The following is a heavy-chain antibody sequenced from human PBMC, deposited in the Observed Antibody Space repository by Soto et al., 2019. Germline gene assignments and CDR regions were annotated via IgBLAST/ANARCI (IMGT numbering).Heavy chain of an antibody. D-gene: IGHD6-13*01. CDR2: ISYDGSNK. V-gene: IGHV3-30*18. Sequence: PGGSLRLSCAASGFTFSSYGMHWVRQAPGKGLERVAVISYDGSNKYYAEYVKGRFTISRDNSKNTLYQQMNGLRTEDTAVYYCAKVLVNSSSWYGLDYYYGMNVGGQGTRVTVSS. J-gene: IGHJ6*02. CDR3: AKVLVNSSSWYGLDYYYGMNV. CDR1: GFTFSSYG.